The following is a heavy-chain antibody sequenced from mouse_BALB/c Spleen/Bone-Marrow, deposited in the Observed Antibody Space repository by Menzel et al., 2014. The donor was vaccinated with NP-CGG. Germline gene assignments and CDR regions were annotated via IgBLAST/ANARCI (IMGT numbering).Heavy chain of an antibody. CDR1: GDSITSGY. V-gene: IGHV3-8*02. D-gene: IGHD1-2*01. Sequence: DVQLQESGPSLVKPSQTLSLTCSVTGDSITSGYWNWIRKFPGNKLEYMGFISYSGGTYYNPSLRSRISITRDTSKNXYYLQLNSVTTEDTATYFCARTHYYGWFDSWGQGTTLTVSS. CDR3: ARTHYYGWFDS. CDR2: ISYSGGT. J-gene: IGHJ2*01.